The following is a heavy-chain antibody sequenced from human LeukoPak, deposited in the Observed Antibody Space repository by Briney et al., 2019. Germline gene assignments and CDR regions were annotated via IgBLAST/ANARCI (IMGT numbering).Heavy chain of an antibody. CDR2: INHSGNT. J-gene: IGHJ4*02. CDR3: ARASQGGHFDY. Sequence: SETLSLTCPVYGWPFRGYYWTWIRQPPGKGLEWIGEINHSGNTNYNPSLKSRVTISVDTSKNQFSLKLSSVTAADTDVYYCARASQGGHFDYWGQGTLVTVSS. V-gene: IGHV4-34*01. CDR1: GWPFRGYY. D-gene: IGHD3-16*01.